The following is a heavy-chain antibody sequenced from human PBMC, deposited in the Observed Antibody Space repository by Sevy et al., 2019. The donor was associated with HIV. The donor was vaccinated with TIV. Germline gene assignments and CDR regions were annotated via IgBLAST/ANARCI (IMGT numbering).Heavy chain of an antibody. Sequence: GGSLRLSYAASGFTFSRYAMHWVRQAPGKGLEWVTIISYDGTINYYAESVKGRFTISRDNSKNTLYLQMNSLSTDDTAVYYCARNPNYSDDSSGSVHDAFDIWGQGTTVTVSS. V-gene: IGHV3-30-3*01. CDR3: ARNPNYSDDSSGSVHDAFDI. CDR1: GFTFSRYA. J-gene: IGHJ3*02. CDR2: ISYDGTIN. D-gene: IGHD3-22*01.